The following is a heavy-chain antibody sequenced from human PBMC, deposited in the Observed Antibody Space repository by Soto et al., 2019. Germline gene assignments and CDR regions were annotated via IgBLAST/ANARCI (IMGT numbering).Heavy chain of an antibody. CDR3: AREYCTATSCYGVDY. D-gene: IGHD2-2*01. V-gene: IGHV1-18*01. CDR1: GDTFNTFG. J-gene: IGHJ4*02. Sequence: ASVKVSCKAPGDTFNTFGISWVRQAPGQGLEWMGWISGYNGDTKYAQKFQGRVMMTADTSTTTAYMELGSLDSDDTALYYCAREYCTATSCYGVDYWGQGTLVTVSS. CDR2: ISGYNGDT.